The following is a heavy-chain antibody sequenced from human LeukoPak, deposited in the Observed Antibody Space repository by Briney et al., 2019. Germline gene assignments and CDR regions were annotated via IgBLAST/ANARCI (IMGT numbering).Heavy chain of an antibody. D-gene: IGHD3-10*01. J-gene: IGHJ4*02. CDR2: ISAYNGNT. Sequence: ASVKVSCKAPGYTFTSYGISWVRQAPGQGLEWMGWISAYNGNTNYAQKLQGRVTMTTDTSTSTAYMELRSLRSDDTAVYYCAREMDGSGSSPFDYWGQGTLVTVSS. V-gene: IGHV1-18*04. CDR1: GYTFTSYG. CDR3: AREMDGSGSSPFDY.